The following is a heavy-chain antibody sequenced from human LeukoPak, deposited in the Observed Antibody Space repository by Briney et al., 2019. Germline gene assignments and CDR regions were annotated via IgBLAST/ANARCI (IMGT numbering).Heavy chain of an antibody. V-gene: IGHV3-66*01. CDR1: GFTVSSNY. CDR3: AREFHYDILTGYQGGY. CDR2: IYSGGST. J-gene: IGHJ4*02. Sequence: GGSLRLSCAASGFTVSSNYMSWVRQAPGKGLEWVSVIYSGGSTYYADSVKGRFTISRDNSKNTLYLQMNSLRAEDTAVYYCAREFHYDILTGYQGGYWGQGTLVTVSS. D-gene: IGHD3-9*01.